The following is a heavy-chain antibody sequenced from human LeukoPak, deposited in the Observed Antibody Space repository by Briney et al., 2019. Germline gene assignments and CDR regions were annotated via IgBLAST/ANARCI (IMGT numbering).Heavy chain of an antibody. Sequence: GGSLRLSCAASGFTFSSYGMHWVRQAPGKGLEWVAGISYDGSNKYYADSVKGRFTISRDNSKNTLHLQMNSLRAEDTAVYYCARDSGHFDYWGQGTLVTVSS. CDR1: GFTFSSYG. V-gene: IGHV3-30*03. D-gene: IGHD3-10*01. J-gene: IGHJ4*02. CDR3: ARDSGHFDY. CDR2: ISYDGSNK.